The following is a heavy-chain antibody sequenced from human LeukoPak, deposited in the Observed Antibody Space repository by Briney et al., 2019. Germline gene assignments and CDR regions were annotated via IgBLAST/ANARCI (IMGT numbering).Heavy chain of an antibody. CDR1: GGSISSGGYY. Sequence: KTSETLSLTCSVSGGSISSGGYYWSWIRQHPGKGLEWIGYIYYSGSTYYNPSLKSRVTISVDTSKNLFSLKLSSVTAADTAVYYCARGAGEYQLLWSETYYYYYMDVWGKGTTVTVSS. D-gene: IGHD2-2*01. CDR3: ARGAGEYQLLWSETYYYYYMDV. V-gene: IGHV4-31*03. CDR2: IYYSGST. J-gene: IGHJ6*03.